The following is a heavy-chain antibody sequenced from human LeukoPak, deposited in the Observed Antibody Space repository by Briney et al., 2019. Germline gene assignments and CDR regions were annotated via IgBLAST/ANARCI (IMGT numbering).Heavy chain of an antibody. CDR2: INWNGGST. J-gene: IGHJ6*03. CDR1: GFTFDDYG. Sequence: PGGSLRLSCAASGFTFDDYGMSWVRQAPGKGLEWVSGINWNGGSTGYADSVKGRFTISRDNAKNSLYLQMNSLRAEDTALYYCARASWKWLVHYYYYMDVWGKGTTVTVSS. D-gene: IGHD6-19*01. V-gene: IGHV3-20*04. CDR3: ARASWKWLVHYYYYMDV.